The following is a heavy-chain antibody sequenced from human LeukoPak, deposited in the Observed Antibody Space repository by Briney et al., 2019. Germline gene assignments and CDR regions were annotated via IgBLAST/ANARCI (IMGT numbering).Heavy chain of an antibody. CDR3: AIQYSGYFDC. Sequence: GGTLRLSCAASGFTFSSYGMSWVRQAPGMGLEWVSAISGSGGSTYYADSVKGRFTISRDNSKNTLYLQMNSLRAEDTAVYYCAIQYSGYFDCWGQGTLVTVSS. D-gene: IGHD5-12*01. CDR2: ISGSGGST. V-gene: IGHV3-23*01. CDR1: GFTFSSYG. J-gene: IGHJ4*02.